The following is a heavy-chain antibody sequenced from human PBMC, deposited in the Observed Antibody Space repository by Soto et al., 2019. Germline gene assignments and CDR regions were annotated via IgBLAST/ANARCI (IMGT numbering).Heavy chain of an antibody. CDR2: IWYDGSNK. CDR3: ARRQWLVGGVYYGMDV. Sequence: QVQLVEFGGGVVQPGRSLRLSCAASGFTFSTYGMHWVRQAPGKGLEWVAVIWYDGSNKYYADSVKGRFTISRDNSKNTLYLQMHSLKAEGTGVYYWARRQWLVGGVYYGMDVWGQGTTVTVSS. D-gene: IGHD6-19*01. V-gene: IGHV3-33*01. CDR1: GFTFSTYG. J-gene: IGHJ6*02.